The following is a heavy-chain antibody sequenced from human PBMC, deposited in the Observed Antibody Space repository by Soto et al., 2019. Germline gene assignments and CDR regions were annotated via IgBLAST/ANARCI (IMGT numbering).Heavy chain of an antibody. CDR2: IKKDGSKI. V-gene: IGHV3-7*05. Sequence: EVQLVESGGDLVQPGGSLRLSCAASGFSFGSSWMTWVRQAPGKGLEWVANIKKDGSKINYLDSVRGRFNVSRYNAKNSLYLEIKSLRAEDTALYYCARDVSPGSSSLYLDAFDIWGQGTMVNVSS. J-gene: IGHJ3*02. D-gene: IGHD6-13*01. CDR3: ARDVSPGSSSLYLDAFDI. CDR1: GFSFGSSW.